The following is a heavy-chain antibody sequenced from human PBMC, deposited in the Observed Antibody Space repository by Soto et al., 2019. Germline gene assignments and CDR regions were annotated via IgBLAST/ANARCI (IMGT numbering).Heavy chain of an antibody. CDR1: GFSFSSYA. CDR2: ISGSGSST. Sequence: EVQLLESGGGLVQPGGSLRLSCAASGFSFSSYAMTWVRQAPGKGPEWVSVISGSGSSTYYADSVKGRFTISKDNSKNPLYLLMNGLRADDTAVYHCAKVLEYAFGELPRRSCFDPWGQGTLVTVSS. D-gene: IGHD3-10*01. CDR3: AKVLEYAFGELPRRSCFDP. J-gene: IGHJ5*02. V-gene: IGHV3-23*01.